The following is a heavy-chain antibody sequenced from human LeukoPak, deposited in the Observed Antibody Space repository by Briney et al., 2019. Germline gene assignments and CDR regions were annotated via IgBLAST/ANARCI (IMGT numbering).Heavy chain of an antibody. CDR1: GFTFSNAR. D-gene: IGHD3-9*01. CDR3: TTGILTDYYKRAADY. Sequence: GGSLRLSCAASGFTFSNARMSWVRQAPGKGLEWVGRIKSKTDGGTTDYAAPVKGRFTISRDDSKNTLYLQMNSLKTEDTAVYYCTTGILTDYYKRAADYWGQGTLVTVSS. J-gene: IGHJ4*02. CDR2: IKSKTDGGTT. V-gene: IGHV3-15*01.